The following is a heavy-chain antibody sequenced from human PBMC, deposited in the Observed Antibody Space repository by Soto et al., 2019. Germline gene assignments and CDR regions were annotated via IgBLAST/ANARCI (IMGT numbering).Heavy chain of an antibody. CDR2: IYYSGST. D-gene: IGHD2-2*01. Sequence: PSETLSLTCTVSGGSISSGDYYWSWIRQPPGKGLEWIGYIYYSGSTYYNPSLKSRVTISVDTSKNQFSLKLSSVTAADTAVYYCARDFVVVPAARRPNYYYGMDVWGQGTTVTVSS. CDR3: ARDFVVVPAARRPNYYYGMDV. V-gene: IGHV4-30-4*01. J-gene: IGHJ6*02. CDR1: GGSISSGDYY.